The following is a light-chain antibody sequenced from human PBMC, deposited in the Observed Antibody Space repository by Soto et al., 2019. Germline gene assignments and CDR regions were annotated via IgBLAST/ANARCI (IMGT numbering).Light chain of an antibody. V-gene: IGLV2-14*01. CDR1: SSDVGGYNY. CDR3: SSYTSSSTLVV. J-gene: IGLJ2*01. CDR2: DVS. Sequence: QSALTQPASVSGSPGQSITISCTGTSSDVGGYNYVSWYQQHPGKSPKLMIYDVSNRPSGVSNRFSGPKSGNTASLTISGLQAEDEADYYCSSYTSSSTLVVFGGVPKVTVL.